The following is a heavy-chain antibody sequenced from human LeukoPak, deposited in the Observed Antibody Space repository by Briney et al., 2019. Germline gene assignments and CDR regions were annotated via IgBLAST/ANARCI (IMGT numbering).Heavy chain of an antibody. Sequence: ASVKVSCKASGYTFTGYYMHWVRQAPGQGLEWMGWTNPNSGGTNYAQTFQGRVTMTRDTSSSTAYMELSRLRSDDTAVYYCASIPGIAVAAGYWGQGTLVTVSS. CDR3: ASIPGIAVAAGY. D-gene: IGHD6-19*01. CDR2: TNPNSGGT. J-gene: IGHJ4*02. V-gene: IGHV1-2*02. CDR1: GYTFTGYY.